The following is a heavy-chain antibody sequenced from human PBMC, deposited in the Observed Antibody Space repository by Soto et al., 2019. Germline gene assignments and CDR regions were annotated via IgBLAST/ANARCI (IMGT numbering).Heavy chain of an antibody. J-gene: IGHJ6*02. V-gene: IGHV1-8*01. CDR2: MNPNSGNT. Sequence: ASVKVSCKASGYTFPSYDINWVRQATGQGLEWMGWMNPNSGNTGYAQKFQGRVTMTRNTSISTAYMELSSLRSEDTAVYYCARVTYSSYYDFWSGPYYYYGMDVWGQGTTVTVSS. CDR3: ARVTYSSYYDFWSGPYYYYGMDV. CDR1: GYTFPSYD. D-gene: IGHD3-3*01.